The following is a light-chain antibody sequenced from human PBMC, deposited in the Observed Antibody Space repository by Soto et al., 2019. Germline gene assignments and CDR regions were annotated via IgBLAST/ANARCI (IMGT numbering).Light chain of an antibody. Sequence: EIVMTQSPATLSVSPGERATLSCRASQSVSINVAWYQQKLGQAPRLLISGASTRATGIPARFSGSGSGTEFTLTISSLQSEDFAVYYCQQYNNWPLTFGGGTNVDIK. CDR3: QQYNNWPLT. CDR1: QSVSIN. CDR2: GAS. V-gene: IGKV3-15*01. J-gene: IGKJ4*01.